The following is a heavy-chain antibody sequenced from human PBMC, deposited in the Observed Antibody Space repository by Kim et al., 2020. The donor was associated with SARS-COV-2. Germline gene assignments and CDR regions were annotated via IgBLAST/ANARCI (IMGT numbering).Heavy chain of an antibody. D-gene: IGHD6-19*01. V-gene: IGHV4-34*01. CDR1: GGSFSGYY. CDR3: ARGGQQLSSGWYVPRKRYYYYGMDV. Sequence: SETLSLTCAVYGGSFSGYYWSWIRQPPGKGLEWIGEINHSGSTNYNPSLKSRVTISVDTSKNQFSLKLSSVTAADTAVYYCARGGQQLSSGWYVPRKRYYYYGMDVWGQGTTVTVSS. CDR2: INHSGST. J-gene: IGHJ6*02.